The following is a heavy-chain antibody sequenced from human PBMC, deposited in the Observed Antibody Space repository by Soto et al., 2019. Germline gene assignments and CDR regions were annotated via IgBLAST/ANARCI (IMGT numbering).Heavy chain of an antibody. CDR1: GFTFSSYW. Sequence: EVQLVESGGGLVQPGGSLRLSCAASGFTFSSYWMSWVRQAPGKGLEWVANIKQDGSEKYYVDSVKGRFTISRDNAKNSLYLQMNSLRAEDTAVYYCARHRGSRYYYYGMDVWGQGTTVTVSS. J-gene: IGHJ6*02. V-gene: IGHV3-7*01. CDR3: ARHRGSRYYYYGMDV. D-gene: IGHD1-26*01. CDR2: IKQDGSEK.